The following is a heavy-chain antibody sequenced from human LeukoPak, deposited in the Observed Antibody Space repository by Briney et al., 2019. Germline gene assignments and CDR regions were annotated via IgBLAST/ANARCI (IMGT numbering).Heavy chain of an antibody. J-gene: IGHJ1*01. CDR2: IYYSGST. CDR1: GGSISSYY. Sequence: SETLSLTCTVSGGSISSYYWSWIRQPPGKGLEWIGYIYYSGSTNYNPSLKSRVTISVDTSKNQFSLKLSSVTAADTAVYYCARAGRDSSGWFFQHWGQGTLVTVSS. V-gene: IGHV4-59*01. CDR3: ARAGRDSSGWFFQH. D-gene: IGHD6-19*01.